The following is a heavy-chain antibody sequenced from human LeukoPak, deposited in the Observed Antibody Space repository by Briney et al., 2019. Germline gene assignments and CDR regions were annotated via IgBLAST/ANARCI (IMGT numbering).Heavy chain of an antibody. CDR2: IYYTGIT. Sequence: SETLSLTCNVSGDSITSHYWNWIRQPPAKGLEWIGYIYYTGITKYNPSLTSRVSMSVDTSKIQFFLKMNSVTAADTAVYHCARSVDYFDNTGPHMMFDYWGQGSLVSVSS. V-gene: IGHV4-59*11. J-gene: IGHJ4*02. CDR1: GDSITSHY. CDR3: ARSVDYFDNTGPHMMFDY. D-gene: IGHD3-22*01.